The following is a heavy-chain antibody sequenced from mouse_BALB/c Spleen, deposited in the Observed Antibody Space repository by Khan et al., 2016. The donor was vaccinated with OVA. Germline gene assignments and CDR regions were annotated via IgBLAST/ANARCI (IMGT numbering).Heavy chain of an antibody. V-gene: IGHV1-26*01. CDR3: ARGYDFFAY. CDR2: VNPNTGGS. Sequence: VQLQQSGPDLVKPGASVKISCKASGYSFTLYYMTWVKQSHGKSLEWIGRVNPNTGGSDYNQEFKGKAILTVDKPSNTAYMELHSLTSEDSAVYYCARGYDFFAYWGQGTLVTVSA. D-gene: IGHD2-14*01. CDR1: GYSFTLYY. J-gene: IGHJ3*01.